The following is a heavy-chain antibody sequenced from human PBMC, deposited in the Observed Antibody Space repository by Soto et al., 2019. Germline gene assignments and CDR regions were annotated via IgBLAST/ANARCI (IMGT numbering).Heavy chain of an antibody. V-gene: IGHV1-2*02. CDR2: INPNSVGT. Sequence: ASLRGACKTSVYTFTGDYIDWVRHAAGQGLEWMGWINPNSVGTNYAQKFQGRVTMTRDTSISTAYMELSRLRSDDTAVYYCAREPIVPAQHGFDIWGQAKLVNVSS. CDR1: VYTFTGDY. D-gene: IGHD3-16*02. J-gene: IGHJ3*02. CDR3: AREPIVPAQHGFDI.